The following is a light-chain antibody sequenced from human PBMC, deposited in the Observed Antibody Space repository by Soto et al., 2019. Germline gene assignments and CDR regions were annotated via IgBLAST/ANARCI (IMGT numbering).Light chain of an antibody. Sequence: DIQMTQSPSSVSASVGDRATITCRASQGIRNWLAWYQQKPGKAPKLLIYAASSLQSGVPSRFSGSGSGTDFTLTISSLQPEDVAAYYCQQANSFPVTFGQGTRLEIK. J-gene: IGKJ5*01. V-gene: IGKV1-12*01. CDR2: AAS. CDR3: QQANSFPVT. CDR1: QGIRNW.